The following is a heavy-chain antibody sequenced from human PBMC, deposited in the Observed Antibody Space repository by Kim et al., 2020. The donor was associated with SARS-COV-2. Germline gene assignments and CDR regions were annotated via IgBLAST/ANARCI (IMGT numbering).Heavy chain of an antibody. J-gene: IGHJ5*02. Sequence: GGSLRLSCAASGFTFSSYELNWVRQAPGKGLEWVSYISSSGSTIYYADSVKGRFTISRDNAQNSLYLQMTSLRAEGTAVYYCAREGSSGGTTPGFDPWG. D-gene: IGHD2-15*01. CDR1: GFTFSSYE. V-gene: IGHV3-48*03. CDR2: ISSSGSTI. CDR3: AREGSSGGTTPGFDP.